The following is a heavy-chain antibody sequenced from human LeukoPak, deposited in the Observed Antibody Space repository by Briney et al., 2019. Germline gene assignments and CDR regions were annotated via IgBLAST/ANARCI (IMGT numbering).Heavy chain of an antibody. Sequence: ASVTVSCTASGYIFTDYYMHWVRQAPGQGLEWMGWINPNTGGTDYKQKFQGRVTMTRDTSITTAYMELSRLRSDDTAVYYCVRDRYYGSGSFYQMDVWGQGTTVTVSS. CDR3: VRDRYYGSGSFYQMDV. D-gene: IGHD3-10*01. J-gene: IGHJ6*02. V-gene: IGHV1-2*02. CDR1: GYIFTDYY. CDR2: INPNTGGT.